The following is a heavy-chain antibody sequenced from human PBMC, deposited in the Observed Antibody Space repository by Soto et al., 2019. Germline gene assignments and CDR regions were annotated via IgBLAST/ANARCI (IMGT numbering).Heavy chain of an antibody. CDR3: AIEMSVHYFTFDL. CDR1: GFTFDDYA. Sequence: DVQLVESGGGLVQPGRSLRLSCAASGFTFDDYAMHWVRQAPGKGLEWVSGISWNSGSIGYADSVKGRFTISRDNAKNSLYLQMNCRRAEDTAIYYCAIEMSVHYFTFDLWGRGTMVTVSS. J-gene: IGHJ3*01. D-gene: IGHD1-1*01. CDR2: ISWNSGSI. V-gene: IGHV3-9*01.